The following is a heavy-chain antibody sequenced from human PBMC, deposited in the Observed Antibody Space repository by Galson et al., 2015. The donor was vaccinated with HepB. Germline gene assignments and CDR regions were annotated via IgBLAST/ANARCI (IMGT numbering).Heavy chain of an antibody. V-gene: IGHV3-7*01. Sequence: LRLSCAASGFIFGSYWMSWVRQAPGKGLEWVANIKQDGGKTYYVDSVKGRFTISRDNAQNSLYLQMNSLRAEDTAVYYCARAALDVAYYYMDVWGKGTTVTVS. CDR1: GFIFGSYW. CDR3: ARAALDVAYYYMDV. CDR2: IKQDGGKT. J-gene: IGHJ6*03. D-gene: IGHD3/OR15-3a*01.